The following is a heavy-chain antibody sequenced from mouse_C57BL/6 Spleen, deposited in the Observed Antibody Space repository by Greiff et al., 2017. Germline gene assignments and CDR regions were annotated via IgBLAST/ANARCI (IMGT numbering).Heavy chain of an antibody. CDR3: ATHCDWYFDV. CDR1: GYSFTSYY. J-gene: IGHJ1*03. V-gene: IGHV1-66*01. Sequence: VQLQQSGPELVKPGASVKISCKASGYSFTSYYIHWVKQRPGQGLEWIGWIYPGSGNTKYNEKFKGKATLTADTSSSTAYMQLSSLTSEDSAVYYCATHCDWYFDVWGTGTTVTVSS. CDR2: IYPGSGNT.